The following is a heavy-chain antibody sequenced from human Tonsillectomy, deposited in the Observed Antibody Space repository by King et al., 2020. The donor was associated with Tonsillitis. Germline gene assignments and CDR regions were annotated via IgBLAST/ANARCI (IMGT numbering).Heavy chain of an antibody. CDR1: GDSINSGGYS. D-gene: IGHD3-10*01. Sequence: VQLQESGPGLVKPSQTLSLTCAVSGDSINSGGYSWSWIRQPPGKGLEWIGYISYSGIPYYNPSLKSRVSISVDTSKNQFSLKLNSVTAADTAVFYCGRSYVSGSYRGLIDYWGQGTLVTVSS. CDR3: GRSYVSGSYRGLIDY. J-gene: IGHJ4*02. CDR2: ISYSGIP. V-gene: IGHV4-30-4*07.